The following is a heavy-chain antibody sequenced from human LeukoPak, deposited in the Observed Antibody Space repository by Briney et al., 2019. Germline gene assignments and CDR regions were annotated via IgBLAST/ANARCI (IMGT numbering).Heavy chain of an antibody. D-gene: IGHD6-6*01. Sequence: GASVKVSCKVSGYTLTELSMHWVRQAPGKGLEWRGGFDPEDGETIYAQKFQGRVTMTEDTSTDTAYMELSSLRSEDTAVYYCATASSIAASGWFDPWGQGTLVTVSS. V-gene: IGHV1-24*01. CDR3: ATASSIAASGWFDP. J-gene: IGHJ5*02. CDR1: GYTLTELS. CDR2: FDPEDGET.